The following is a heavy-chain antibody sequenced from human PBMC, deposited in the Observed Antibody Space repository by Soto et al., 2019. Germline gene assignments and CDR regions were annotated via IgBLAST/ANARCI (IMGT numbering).Heavy chain of an antibody. J-gene: IGHJ5*02. Sequence: QVQLVQSGAEVKKPGSSVKVSCKASGGTFSSYAISWVRQAPGQGLEWMGGIIPIFGTANYAQKFQGRVTITADESTSTAYRELSSLRSEDTAVYYCARPMHYCYDSSGQSAWFDPWGQGTLVTVSS. V-gene: IGHV1-69*12. CDR2: IIPIFGTA. CDR1: GGTFSSYA. CDR3: ARPMHYCYDSSGQSAWFDP. D-gene: IGHD3-22*01.